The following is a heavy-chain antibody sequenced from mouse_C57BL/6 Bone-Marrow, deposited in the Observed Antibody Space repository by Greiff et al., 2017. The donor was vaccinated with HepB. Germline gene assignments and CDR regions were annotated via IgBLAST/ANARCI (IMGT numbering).Heavy chain of an antibody. V-gene: IGHV1-69*01. CDR1: GYTFTSYW. J-gene: IGHJ4*01. CDR2: IYPSDSYT. CDR3: ARTTVQRGIYYYAMDY. Sequence: VKLQQPGAELVMPGASVKLSCKASGYTFTSYWMPWVKQRPGQGLEWIGEIYPSDSYTNYNQKFKGKSTLTVDKSSSTAYMQLSSLTSEDSAVYYCARTTVQRGIYYYAMDYWGQGTSVTVSS. D-gene: IGHD1-1*01.